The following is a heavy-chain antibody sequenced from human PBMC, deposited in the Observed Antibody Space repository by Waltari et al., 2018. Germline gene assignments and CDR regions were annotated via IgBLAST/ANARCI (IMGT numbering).Heavy chain of an antibody. D-gene: IGHD2-15*01. CDR2: INQSGST. CDR1: GGSFSGYY. Sequence: QVQLQQWGAGLLKPSETLSLTCAVYGGSFSGYYWSWIRQPPGKGLEWIGEINQSGSTNYNRSLRSRVTISVDTSKNQFSLKLSSVTAADTAVYYCARRIVVVVAATLSAYMDVWGKGTTVTVSS. J-gene: IGHJ6*03. V-gene: IGHV4-34*01. CDR3: ARRIVVVVAATLSAYMDV.